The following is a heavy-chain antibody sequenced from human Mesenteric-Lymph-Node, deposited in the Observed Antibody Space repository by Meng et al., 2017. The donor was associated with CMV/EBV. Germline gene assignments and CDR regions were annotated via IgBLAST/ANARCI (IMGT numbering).Heavy chain of an antibody. V-gene: IGHV1-69*01. J-gene: IGHJ5*02. CDR3: ARGGLTYYFGSGSLPGWFDP. Sequence: TDAISWVRKAHGQGLEWMGGIIPVLDTSNYAKKFQGRITITADESTSTAYMELSSLRYDDTAVYYCARGGLTYYFGSGSLPGWFDPWGQGTLVTVSS. CDR1: TDA. CDR2: IIPVLDTS. D-gene: IGHD3-10*01.